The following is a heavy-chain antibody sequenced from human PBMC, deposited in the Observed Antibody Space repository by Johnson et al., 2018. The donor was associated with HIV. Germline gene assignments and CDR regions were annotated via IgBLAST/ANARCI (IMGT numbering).Heavy chain of an antibody. J-gene: IGHJ3*02. CDR1: GFTFDDYA. V-gene: IGHV3-43D*03. CDR2: ISWDGGST. Sequence: VQLVESGGVVVQPGGSLRLSCAASGFTFDDYAMHWVRQAPGKGLEWVSLISWDGGSTYYADSVKGRFTISRGNSKNSLYLQMNSLRAEDTDLYYCAKDRKLRRGNGGWVENAFDIWGQGTMVTVSS. CDR3: AKDRKLRRGNGGWVENAFDI. D-gene: IGHD1-26*01.